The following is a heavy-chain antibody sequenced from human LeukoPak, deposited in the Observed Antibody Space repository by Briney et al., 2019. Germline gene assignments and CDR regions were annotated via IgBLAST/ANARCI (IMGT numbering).Heavy chain of an antibody. CDR1: GYTFTSYA. D-gene: IGHD6-19*01. V-gene: IGHV1-3*01. CDR3: ARDRDPSQWLVMVY. Sequence: GASVKVSCKASGYTFTSYAMHWVRQAPGQRLEWMGWINAGNGNTKYSQKIQGRVTITRDTSASTAYMELSSLRSEDTAVYYCARDRDPSQWLVMVYWGQGTLVTVSS. J-gene: IGHJ4*02. CDR2: INAGNGNT.